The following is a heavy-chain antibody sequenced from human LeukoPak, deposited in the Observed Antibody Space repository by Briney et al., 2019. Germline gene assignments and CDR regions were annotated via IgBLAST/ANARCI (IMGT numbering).Heavy chain of an antibody. J-gene: IGHJ6*03. V-gene: IGHV4-59*01. D-gene: IGHD2-2*01. Sequence: SETLSLTCTVSGGSISSYYWSWIRQSPGKGLEWIGYIYYSGTTNYNPSLKSRVSISLDTSKNQFSLKLSSVTAADTAVYYCARVVPAAVDYYYYYMDVWGKGTTVTVSS. CDR2: IYYSGTT. CDR3: ARVVPAAVDYYYYYMDV. CDR1: GGSISSYY.